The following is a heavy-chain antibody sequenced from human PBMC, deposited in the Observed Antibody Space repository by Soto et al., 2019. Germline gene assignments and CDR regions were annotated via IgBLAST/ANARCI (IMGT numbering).Heavy chain of an antibody. CDR1: VAPITLGDYS. V-gene: IGHV4-30-2*01. D-gene: IGHD2-2*01. Sequence: PAETLRLTCVVSVAPITLGDYSWNWIRQPPGKGLEWIGYIFHGGITYYNPSLRSRVTISVDRSRTQFSLKMSSVTAADTAVYYCARGRVVVPAAVMFNCLDPWGQGAMVTVSS. CDR3: ARGRVVVPAAVMFNCLDP. J-gene: IGHJ5*02. CDR2: IFHGGIT.